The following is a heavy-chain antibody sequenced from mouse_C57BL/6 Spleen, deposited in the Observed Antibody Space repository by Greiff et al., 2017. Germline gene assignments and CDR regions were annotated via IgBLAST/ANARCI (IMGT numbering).Heavy chain of an antibody. Sequence: VQLQESGPELVKPGASVKISCKASGYAFSSSWMNWVKQRPGKGLEWIGRIYPGDGDTNYNGKFKGKATLTADESSSTAYMQLSSLTSEDSAVYFCARSGDGHYAMDYWGQGTSVTVSS. CDR3: ARSGDGHYAMDY. J-gene: IGHJ4*01. CDR2: IYPGDGDT. CDR1: GYAFSSSW. V-gene: IGHV1-82*01. D-gene: IGHD2-3*01.